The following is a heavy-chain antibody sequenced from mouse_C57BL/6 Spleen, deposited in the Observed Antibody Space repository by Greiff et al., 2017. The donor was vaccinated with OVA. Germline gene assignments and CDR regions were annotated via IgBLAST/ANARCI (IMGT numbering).Heavy chain of an antibody. CDR3: ARVDGYYGAWFAY. D-gene: IGHD2-3*01. CDR2: IRYYGSN. V-gene: IGHV3-6*01. Sequence: EVQLQESGPGLVKPSQSLSLTCSVTGYSITSDYYWNWIRQFPGSQLEWMGYIRYYGSNNYNPSLKNRISITRDTSKNQFFLELNSVTTEDTATYHCARVDGYYGAWFAYRGQGTLVNVSA. J-gene: IGHJ3*01. CDR1: GYSITSDYY.